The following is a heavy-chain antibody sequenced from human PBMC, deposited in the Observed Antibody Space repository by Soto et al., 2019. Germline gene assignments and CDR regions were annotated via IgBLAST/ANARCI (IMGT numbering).Heavy chain of an antibody. CDR1: GFSFTTYG. Sequence: GGSLRLSCAASGFSFTTYGMHWVRQAPGKGLEWVAVISYDGINKYYADSVKGRFTISRDNSNNTLYLQMNSLRAEDTAVYYCAKGRTYTSAWYGDYWGQGTLVTVSS. V-gene: IGHV3-30*18. D-gene: IGHD6-13*01. CDR3: AKGRTYTSAWYGDY. J-gene: IGHJ4*02. CDR2: ISYDGINK.